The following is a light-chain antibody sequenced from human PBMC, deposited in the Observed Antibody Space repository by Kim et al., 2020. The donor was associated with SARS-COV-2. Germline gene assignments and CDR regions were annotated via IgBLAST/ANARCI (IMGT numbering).Light chain of an antibody. V-gene: IGKV3-15*01. CDR3: QQYDNWPLT. J-gene: IGKJ4*01. CDR2: DVS. CDR1: QSIGTK. Sequence: EIAMTQSPDSLSVSPGGSAALSCRASQSIGTKVAWYQQKPGQGPRLLIYDVSTRASGIAARFSGSGSGTEFTLTISSLQSDDFAIYYCQQYDNWPLTFGGGTKVDIK.